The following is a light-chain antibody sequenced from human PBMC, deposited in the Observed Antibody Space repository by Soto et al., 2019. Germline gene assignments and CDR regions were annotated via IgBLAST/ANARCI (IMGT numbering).Light chain of an antibody. CDR3: QHYNVYPWT. J-gene: IGKJ1*01. CDR2: EAS. Sequence: DIQMTQSPSTLSASVGDRVTITCRASQTIRRWLAWYQQKPGKAPKLLIYEASSLQSGVPSRFSGSGSGTEFTLSISSLQPDDFATYYCQHYNVYPWTFGQGTKVDIK. CDR1: QTIRRW. V-gene: IGKV1-5*03.